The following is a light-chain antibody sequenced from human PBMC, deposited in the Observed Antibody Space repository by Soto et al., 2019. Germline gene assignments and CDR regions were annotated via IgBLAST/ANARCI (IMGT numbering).Light chain of an antibody. CDR3: QQYNRARA. Sequence: DIQMTQSPSTLSASVGDRVTITCRASQSINSWLAWYQQTPGKAPKLLIYNASNLESGVPSRFSGSGSETEFTLTISSLQPDDFATYYCQQYNRARAFAQGTKVEIK. J-gene: IGKJ1*01. CDR2: NAS. CDR1: QSINSW. V-gene: IGKV1-5*01.